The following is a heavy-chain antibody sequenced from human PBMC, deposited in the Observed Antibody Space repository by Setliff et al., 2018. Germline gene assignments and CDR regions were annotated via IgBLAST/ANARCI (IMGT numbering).Heavy chain of an antibody. Sequence: EASVKVSCKASGYTFTGYYMHWVRQAPGQGLEWMGWINPNSGGTNYAQKFQGWVTMTRDTSISTAYMELSSLRSEDTAVYYCARDNIGYITGIPYYYYYYMDVWGKGTTVTVSS. CDR3: ARDNIGYITGIPYYYYYYMDV. CDR1: GYTFTGYY. D-gene: IGHD1-20*01. CDR2: INPNSGGT. J-gene: IGHJ6*03. V-gene: IGHV1-2*04.